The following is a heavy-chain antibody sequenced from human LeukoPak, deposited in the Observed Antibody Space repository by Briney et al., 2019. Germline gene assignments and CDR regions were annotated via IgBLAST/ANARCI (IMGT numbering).Heavy chain of an antibody. Sequence: SETLSLTCTVSGGSISSYYWSWIRQPPGKGLEWIGYIYYSGSTNYNPSLQSRVTISVDTSKNQFSLKLSSVTAADTAVYYCARENYDILTGYRNFDYWGQGTLVTVSS. CDR1: GGSISSYY. D-gene: IGHD3-9*01. CDR3: ARENYDILTGYRNFDY. CDR2: IYYSGST. J-gene: IGHJ4*02. V-gene: IGHV4-59*08.